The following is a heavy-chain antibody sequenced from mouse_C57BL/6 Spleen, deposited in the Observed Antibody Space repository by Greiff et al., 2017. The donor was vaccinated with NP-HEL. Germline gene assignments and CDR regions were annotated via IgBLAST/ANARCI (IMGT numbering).Heavy chain of an antibody. Sequence: QVQLQQPGAELVKPGASVKLSCKASGYTFTSYWMHWVKQRPGQGLEWIGMIHPNSGSTNYNEKFKSKATLTVDKSSSTAYMQLSSLTSEDSAVYYCARFQGYDYGDYWGQGTTLTVSS. CDR1: GYTFTSYW. CDR2: IHPNSGST. J-gene: IGHJ2*01. CDR3: ARFQGYDYGDY. V-gene: IGHV1-64*01. D-gene: IGHD2-4*01.